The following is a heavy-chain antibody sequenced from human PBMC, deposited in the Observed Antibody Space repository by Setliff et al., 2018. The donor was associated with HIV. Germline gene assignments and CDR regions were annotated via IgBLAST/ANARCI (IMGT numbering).Heavy chain of an antibody. D-gene: IGHD5-12*01. CDR1: GASIRSSGSY. V-gene: IGHV4-39*02. CDR2: IYSSGSA. CDR3: ARRTQSGYDRYFDY. Sequence: PSETLSLTCSVSGASIRSSGSYWVWVRQAPGKGLEWIGSIYSSGSAYYSPSLNSRVSMSVDTSKDHFSLKLDSVTAADTAMYLCARRTQSGYDRYFDYWGQGKLVTVSS. J-gene: IGHJ4*02.